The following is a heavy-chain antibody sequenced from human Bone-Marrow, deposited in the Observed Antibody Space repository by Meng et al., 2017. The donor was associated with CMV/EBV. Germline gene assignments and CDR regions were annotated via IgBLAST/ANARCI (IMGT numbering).Heavy chain of an antibody. D-gene: IGHD7-27*01. CDR2: INHSGST. CDR1: GGSFSGYY. CDR3: ASSLSGDLGEAYYYYALDV. V-gene: IGHV4-34*01. J-gene: IGHJ6*02. Sequence: GSLRLSCAVYGGSFSGYYWSWIRQPPGKGLEWIGEINHSGSTNYNPSLKSRVTISVDTSKNQFSLKLSSVTAADTAVYYCASSLSGDLGEAYYYYALDVCGQGTTVTVSS.